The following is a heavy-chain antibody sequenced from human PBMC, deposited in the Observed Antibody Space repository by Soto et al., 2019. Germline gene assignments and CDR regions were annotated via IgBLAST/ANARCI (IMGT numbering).Heavy chain of an antibody. Sequence: QVQLQVSGPGLARPAQTLSLTCSVSGASIYNGGYFCSRIRQSPGKGLEWIGHIHNSGSPYNNPSLKSRVTIVADTSMNQSTLALTSVTAADTAMYYSARGPNTEKFDSWGQGILVPVSS. CDR3: ARGPNTEKFDS. V-gene: IGHV4-30-4*01. CDR1: GASIYNGGYF. J-gene: IGHJ4*02. CDR2: IHNSGSP.